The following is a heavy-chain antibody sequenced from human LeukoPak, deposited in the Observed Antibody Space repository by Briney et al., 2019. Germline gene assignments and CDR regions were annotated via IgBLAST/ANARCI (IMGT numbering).Heavy chain of an antibody. CDR3: ARAPPHVRWFDP. CDR1: GGSIRSGYYY. Sequence: SETLSLTCTVSGGSIRSGYYYWTWIRQHSGKGLEWIGHINDSGNTYYNPSLKSRCTISVDRTKNQFSLKLSFVTAADTAVYFCARAPPHVRWFDPWGQGTLVTVSS. CDR2: INDSGNT. J-gene: IGHJ5*02. V-gene: IGHV4-31*03.